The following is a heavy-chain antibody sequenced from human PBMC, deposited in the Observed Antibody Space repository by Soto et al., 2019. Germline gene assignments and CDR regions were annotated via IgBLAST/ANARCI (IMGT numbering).Heavy chain of an antibody. D-gene: IGHD3-3*01. CDR2: INPSGGST. J-gene: IGHJ6*02. Sequence: GSVKVSCKASGYTFTSYYMHWVRQAPGQGLEWMGIINPSGGSTSYAQKFQGRVTMTRDTSTSTVYMELSSLRSEDTAVYYCARDLRFLEWLSTADYYYYYYGMDVWGQGTKVTVSS. CDR1: GYTFTSYY. CDR3: ARDLRFLEWLSTADYYYYYYGMDV. V-gene: IGHV1-46*01.